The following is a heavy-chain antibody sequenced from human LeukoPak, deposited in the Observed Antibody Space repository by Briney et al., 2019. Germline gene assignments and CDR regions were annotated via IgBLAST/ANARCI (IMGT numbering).Heavy chain of an antibody. J-gene: IGHJ5*02. V-gene: IGHV4-61*02. CDR3: ARDRGPDTAMVYRFDP. CDR1: GGSISSGSYY. CDR2: IYTSGST. D-gene: IGHD5-18*01. Sequence: PSETLSLTCTVSGGSISSGSYYWSWIRQPAGKGLEWIGRIYTSGSTNYNPSLKSRVTISVDTSKNQFSLKLSSVTAADTAVNYCARDRGPDTAMVYRFDPWGQGTLVTVSS.